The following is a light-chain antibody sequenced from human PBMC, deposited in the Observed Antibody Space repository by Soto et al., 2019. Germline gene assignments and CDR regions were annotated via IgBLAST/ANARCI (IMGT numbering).Light chain of an antibody. J-gene: IGLJ2*01. CDR3: AAWDDSLSGLV. V-gene: IGLV1-47*01. Sequence: QSVLTQPPSTSGTPRQRVTISCSGSSSNIGINYVYWYQQFPGTAPKLLIQRNNQRPSGVPDRFSGSRSGTSASLAISGLRSEDEAEYYCAAWDDSLSGLVFGGGTKLTVL. CDR2: RNN. CDR1: SSNIGINY.